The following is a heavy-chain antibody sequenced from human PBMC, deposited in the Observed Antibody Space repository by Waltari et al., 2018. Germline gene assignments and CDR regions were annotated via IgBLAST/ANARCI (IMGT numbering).Heavy chain of an antibody. Sequence: QVQLVESGGGVVQPGRSLRLSCAASGFTFSSYGMHWLRRAPGKGLGWVALVVTDGGKKYYEDAVKGRFTISRDNSNNMLSLQMSSLRAEDTAVYYCARVAVPGTFFFDYWGQGTLVTVSS. CDR3: ARVAVPGTFFFDY. D-gene: IGHD6-19*01. J-gene: IGHJ4*02. CDR1: GFTFSSYG. CDR2: VVTDGGKK. V-gene: IGHV3-33*01.